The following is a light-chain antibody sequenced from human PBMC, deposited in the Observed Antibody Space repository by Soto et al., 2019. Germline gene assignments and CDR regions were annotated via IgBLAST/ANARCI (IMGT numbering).Light chain of an antibody. CDR2: KAT. CDR1: QILGSW. V-gene: IGKV1-5*03. Sequence: DIQMTQSPSNLSASVGDTVTITCRASQILGSWLAWYQHRPGRAPRLLIYKATRLQAGVPARFSGSEHGADFTLTISSLQPDDSATYYCQQYEKFWTFGQGTKVEV. J-gene: IGKJ1*01. CDR3: QQYEKFWT.